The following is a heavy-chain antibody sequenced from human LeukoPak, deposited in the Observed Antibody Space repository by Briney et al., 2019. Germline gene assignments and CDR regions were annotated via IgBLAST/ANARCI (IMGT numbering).Heavy chain of an antibody. CDR2: ISSSSSTI. CDR1: GFTFSSYT. Sequence: GGSLRLSCAASGFTFSSYTMNWVRQAPGKGLEWVSYISSSSSTIYYADSVKGRFTISRDNAKNSLYLQMNSLRAEDTAVYYCAREGPRGHTYDLTFGYWGQGTLVTVSS. V-gene: IGHV3-48*01. D-gene: IGHD5-18*01. J-gene: IGHJ4*02. CDR3: AREGPRGHTYDLTFGY.